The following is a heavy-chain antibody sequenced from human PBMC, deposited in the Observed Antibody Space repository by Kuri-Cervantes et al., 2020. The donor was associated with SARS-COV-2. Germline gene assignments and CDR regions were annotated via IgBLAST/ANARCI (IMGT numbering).Heavy chain of an antibody. D-gene: IGHD3-22*01. Sequence: GGSLRPSCAASGFTFSSYGMHWVRQAPGKGLEWVAVISDDGKKRYYADSVKGRFTISRDNSQSTLYLQMNSLRTEDTAVYYCAREGYYDSSGNYAATGMDVWGKGTTVTVSS. CDR1: GFTFSSYG. V-gene: IGHV3-30*03. CDR2: ISDDGKKR. J-gene: IGHJ6*03. CDR3: AREGYYDSSGNYAATGMDV.